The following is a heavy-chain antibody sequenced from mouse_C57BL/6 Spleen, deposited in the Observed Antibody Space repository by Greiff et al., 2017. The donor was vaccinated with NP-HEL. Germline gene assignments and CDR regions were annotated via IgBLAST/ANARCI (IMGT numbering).Heavy chain of an antibody. J-gene: IGHJ4*01. CDR2: INSDGGST. CDR1: EYEFPSHD. V-gene: IGHV5-2*01. D-gene: IGHD3-3*01. CDR3: ARHRGGAMDY. Sequence: EVQGVESGGGLVQPGESLKLSCESNEYEFPSHDMSWVRKTPEKRLELVAAINSDGGSTYYPDTMERRFIISRDNTKKTLYLQMRRLRAEDKALYYCARHRGGAMDYWGQGTSVTVSS.